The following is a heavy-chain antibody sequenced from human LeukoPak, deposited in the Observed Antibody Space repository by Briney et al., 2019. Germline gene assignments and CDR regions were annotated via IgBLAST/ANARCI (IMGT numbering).Heavy chain of an antibody. J-gene: IGHJ2*01. CDR3: ARGPSTGYSSGRRRVVWYFDL. CDR1: GGSVSSYY. Sequence: SETLSLTCTVSGGSVSSYYWSWIRQPPGKGLEWIGYIYYSGSTNYNPSLKSRVTISVDTSKNQFSLKLSSVTAADTAVYYCARGPSTGYSSGRRRVVWYFDLWGRDTLVTVSS. V-gene: IGHV4-59*02. D-gene: IGHD6-19*01. CDR2: IYYSGST.